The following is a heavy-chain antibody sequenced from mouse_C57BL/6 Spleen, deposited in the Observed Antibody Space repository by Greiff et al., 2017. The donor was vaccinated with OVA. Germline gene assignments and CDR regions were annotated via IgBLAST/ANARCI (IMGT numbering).Heavy chain of an antibody. J-gene: IGHJ4*01. CDR2: INPSTGGT. CDR1: GYSFTGYY. CDR3: ARLRYDWLLPHAMDY. D-gene: IGHD2-3*01. Sequence: EVQLQQSGPELVKPGASVKISCKASGYSFTGYYMNWVKQSPEKSLEWIGEINPSTGGTTYNQKFKAKATLTVDKSSSTAYMQLKSLTSEDSAVYYCARLRYDWLLPHAMDYWGQGTSVTVSS. V-gene: IGHV1-42*01.